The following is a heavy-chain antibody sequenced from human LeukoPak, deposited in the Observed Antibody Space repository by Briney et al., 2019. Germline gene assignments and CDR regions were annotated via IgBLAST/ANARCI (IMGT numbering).Heavy chain of an antibody. Sequence: PRGSLRLSCTASGFTFSSYAMSWVRQAPGKGLEWISAISGSGGSTYYADSVKGRFTISRDNSKNTLYLQMNSLRAEDTAVYYCANGIPPLRYFDWLSHPSVDYWGQGTLVTVSS. D-gene: IGHD3-9*01. CDR3: ANGIPPLRYFDWLSHPSVDY. V-gene: IGHV3-23*01. CDR1: GFTFSSYA. CDR2: ISGSGGST. J-gene: IGHJ4*02.